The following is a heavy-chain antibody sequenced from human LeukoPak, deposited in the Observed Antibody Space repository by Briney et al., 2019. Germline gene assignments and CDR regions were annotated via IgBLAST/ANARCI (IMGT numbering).Heavy chain of an antibody. V-gene: IGHV3-23*01. CDR3: AKGGAVSSKSITLIRGTRKYYYYMDV. J-gene: IGHJ6*03. D-gene: IGHD3-10*01. CDR2: ISDSGGST. CDR1: GFTFSSSG. Sequence: GGTLRLSCAASGFTFSSSGISWVRQAPGKGLEWVSAISDSGGSTFYADSVKGRFTISRDNSKNTLYLQMNSLRAEDTAVYYCAKGGAVSSKSITLIRGTRKYYYYMDVWGKGTTVTISS.